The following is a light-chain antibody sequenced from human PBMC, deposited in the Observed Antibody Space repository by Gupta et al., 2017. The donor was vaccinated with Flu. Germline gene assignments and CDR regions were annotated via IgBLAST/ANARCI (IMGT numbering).Light chain of an antibody. V-gene: IGLV1-44*01. CDR3: AAWDDSRNGVV. J-gene: IGLJ2*01. CDR1: SSHIGSNT. Sequence: QSVLTQPPSASGTPVQRVTISCSGSSSHIGSNTVNWYQQLPGTAPKLLIYSNNQRPSGVPARFSGSKSGTSASLAISGLQAEDEADYYCAAWDDSRNGVVFGGGTKLTVL. CDR2: SNN.